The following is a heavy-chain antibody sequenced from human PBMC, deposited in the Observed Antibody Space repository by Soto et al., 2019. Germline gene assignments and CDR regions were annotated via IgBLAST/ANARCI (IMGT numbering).Heavy chain of an antibody. CDR2: IYYSGST. CDR3: ARESLAYCGGDCSSPYYYYYGVDV. J-gene: IGHJ6*02. V-gene: IGHV4-59*01. CDR1: GGSISSYY. Sequence: SETLSLTCTVSGGSISSYYWSWIRQPPGKGLEWIGYIYYSGSTNYNPSLKSRVTISVDTSKNQFSLKLSSVTAADTAVYYCARESLAYCGGDCSSPYYYYYGVDVWGQGTTVTVSS. D-gene: IGHD2-21*02.